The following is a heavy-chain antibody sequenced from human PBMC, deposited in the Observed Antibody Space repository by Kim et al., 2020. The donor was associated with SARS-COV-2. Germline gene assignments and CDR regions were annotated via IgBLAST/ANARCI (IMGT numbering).Heavy chain of an antibody. D-gene: IGHD3-10*01. Sequence: SETLSLTCTVSGGSISSGGYYWSWIRQHPGKGLEWIGYIYYSGSTYYNPSLKGRVTISVDTTKNQFSLKLSFVTAADSGVYYCARENLLSIGVGDVWGQGTTVTVSS. CDR1: GGSISSGGYY. V-gene: IGHV4-31*03. CDR3: ARENLLSIGVGDV. CDR2: IYYSGST. J-gene: IGHJ6*02.